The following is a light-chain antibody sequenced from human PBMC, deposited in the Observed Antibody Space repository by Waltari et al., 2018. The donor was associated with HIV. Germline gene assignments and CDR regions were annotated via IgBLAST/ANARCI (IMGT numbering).Light chain of an antibody. Sequence: DIQMTQSLPSLSASVGDRVTITCRTSQSINDYLNWYQQKPGKAPKLLIYGASTLERGVPSRFSGSGSGRDFTLTISRLQPEDFATYYCQQSYNMHTFGQGTKVDIK. J-gene: IGKJ2*01. V-gene: IGKV1-39*01. CDR1: QSINDY. CDR3: QQSYNMHT. CDR2: GAS.